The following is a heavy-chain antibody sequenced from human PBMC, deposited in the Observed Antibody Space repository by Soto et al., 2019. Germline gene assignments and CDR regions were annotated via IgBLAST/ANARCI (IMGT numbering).Heavy chain of an antibody. D-gene: IGHD3-22*01. Sequence: ASVKVSCKASGGTFSSYAISWVRQAPGQGLEWMGGMNPNSGNTGYAQKFQGRVTMTRNTSISTAYMELSSLRSEDTAVYYCAREYYYDSSGKGWFDPWGQGTQVTVSS. V-gene: IGHV1-8*02. CDR1: GGTFSSYA. CDR3: AREYYYDSSGKGWFDP. CDR2: MNPNSGNT. J-gene: IGHJ5*02.